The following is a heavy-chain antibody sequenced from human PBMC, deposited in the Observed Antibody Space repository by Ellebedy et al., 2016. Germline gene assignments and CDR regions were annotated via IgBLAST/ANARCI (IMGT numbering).Heavy chain of an antibody. CDR2: IYYSGST. CDR1: GGSISSYY. Sequence: SETLSLXXAVSGGSISSYYWSWIRQPPGKGLEWIGYIYYSGSTNYNPSLKSRVTISVDTSKNQFSLKLSSVTAADTAVYYCARGKGTFNYWGQGTLVTVSS. V-gene: IGHV4-59*01. J-gene: IGHJ4*02. CDR3: ARGKGTFNY.